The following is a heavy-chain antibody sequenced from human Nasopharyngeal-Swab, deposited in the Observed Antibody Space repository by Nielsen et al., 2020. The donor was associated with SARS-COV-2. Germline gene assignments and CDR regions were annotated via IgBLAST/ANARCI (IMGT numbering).Heavy chain of an antibody. V-gene: IGHV3-49*04. CDR3: TRDLSLNWRYDYYYMDV. D-gene: IGHD3/OR15-3a*01. J-gene: IGHJ6*03. CDR1: GFTFGDYA. CDR2: IRSKAYGGTT. Sequence: GGSLRLSCTASGFTFGDYAMSWVRQAPGKGLEWVGFIRSKAYGGTTEYAASVKGRFTISRDDSKSIAYLQMNSLKTEDAAVYYCTRDLSLNWRYDYYYMDVWGKGTTVTVSS.